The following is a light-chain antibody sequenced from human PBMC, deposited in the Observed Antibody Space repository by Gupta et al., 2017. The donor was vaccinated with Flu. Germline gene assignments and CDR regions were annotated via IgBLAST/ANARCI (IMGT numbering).Light chain of an antibody. CDR3: QVRTSWPSIA. CDR1: QSVSSH. Sequence: VLTQSPTILSASPGDRVTLSCRASQSVSSHLAWYQQKVGQAPRLLIYDASNRATGIPGRFSGGGTGTDFNLTISNLEPDDFALYYCQVRTSWPSIAFGQGTRLEIE. CDR2: DAS. V-gene: IGKV3-11*01. J-gene: IGKJ5*01.